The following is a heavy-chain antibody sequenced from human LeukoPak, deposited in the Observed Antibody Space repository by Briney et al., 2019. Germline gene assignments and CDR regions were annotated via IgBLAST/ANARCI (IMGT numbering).Heavy chain of an antibody. D-gene: IGHD3-22*01. Sequence: SETLSLTCTVSGGSISSSSDYWGWIRQPPGKGLEWIGSIYYSGSTYYNPSLKSRVTISVDTSKNQFSLKLSSVTAADTAVYYCARAGASSGYHPSYSWGQGTLVTVSS. V-gene: IGHV4-39*07. CDR3: ARAGASSGYHPSYS. CDR1: GGSISSSSDY. J-gene: IGHJ1*01. CDR2: IYYSGST.